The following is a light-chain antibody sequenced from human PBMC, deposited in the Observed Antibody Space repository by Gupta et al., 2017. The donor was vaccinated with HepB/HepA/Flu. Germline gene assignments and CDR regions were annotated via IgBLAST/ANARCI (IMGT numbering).Light chain of an antibody. V-gene: IGKV1-5*03. J-gene: IGKJ1*01. CDR2: KVS. Sequence: IQMTQSPSNLSASVGDRITITCRASQNIHGWLAWYQQKPGKVPKVLIYKVSNLQSGVPSRFSGSGSGTEYSLSISSLQPDDFATYYCRQYNAYPRVFGQGTKVEIK. CDR1: QNIHGW. CDR3: RQYNAYPRV.